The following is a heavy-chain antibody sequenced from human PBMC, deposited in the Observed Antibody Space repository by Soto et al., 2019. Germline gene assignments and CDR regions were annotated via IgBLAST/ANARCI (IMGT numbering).Heavy chain of an antibody. CDR3: ATTTVHFAPPAYLDS. D-gene: IGHD4-17*01. J-gene: IGHJ4*02. CDR1: GYTFTSYY. CDR2: INPSGGST. Sequence: ASVKVSCKASGYTFTSYYMHWVRQAPGQGLEWMGIINPSGGSTSYAQKFQGRVTMTRDTSTSTVYMELSSLRSEDTAVYYCATTTVHFAPPAYLDSWGQGTLVTVSS. V-gene: IGHV1-46*01.